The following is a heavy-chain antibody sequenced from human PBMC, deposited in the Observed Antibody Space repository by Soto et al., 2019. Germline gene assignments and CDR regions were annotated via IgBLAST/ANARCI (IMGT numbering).Heavy chain of an antibody. CDR1: GGTFSSYT. CDR3: ASRNGDYYYYMDV. Sequence: QVQLVQSGAEVKKPGSSVKVSCKASGGTFSSYTISWVRQAPGQGLEWMGRIIPILGIANYAQKFPGRVTITADKSTSTAYMELSSLRSEDTAVYYCASRNGDYYYYMDVWGKGTTVTVSS. CDR2: IIPILGIA. D-gene: IGHD2-8*01. J-gene: IGHJ6*03. V-gene: IGHV1-69*02.